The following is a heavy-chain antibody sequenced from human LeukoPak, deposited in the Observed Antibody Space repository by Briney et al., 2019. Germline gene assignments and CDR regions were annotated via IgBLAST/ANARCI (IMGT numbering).Heavy chain of an antibody. CDR2: IHTSGST. CDR1: RGSISSGNYY. V-gene: IGHV4-61*02. CDR3: VRDRAGDSFDI. Sequence: SETLSLTCTVSRGSISSGNYYWTWIRQTAAKGLEWIGRIHTSGSTNYNPSLESRVAISIDMSKNQFSLNWNSVTAADTGVYYCVRDRAGDSFDIWGQGTMVTVSS. J-gene: IGHJ3*02. D-gene: IGHD7-27*01.